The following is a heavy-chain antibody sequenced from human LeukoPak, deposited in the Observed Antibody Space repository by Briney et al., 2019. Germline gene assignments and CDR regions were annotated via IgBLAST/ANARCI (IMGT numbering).Heavy chain of an antibody. Sequence: SVKVSCKASGGTFSSYAISWVRQAPGQGLEWMGGIIPIFGTANYAQKFQGRVTITADESTSTAYMELRSLRSDDTAVYYCARSSGAVAGTADCWGQGTLVTVSS. D-gene: IGHD6-19*01. CDR1: GGTFSSYA. J-gene: IGHJ4*02. CDR3: ARSSGAVAGTADC. V-gene: IGHV1-69*13. CDR2: IIPIFGTA.